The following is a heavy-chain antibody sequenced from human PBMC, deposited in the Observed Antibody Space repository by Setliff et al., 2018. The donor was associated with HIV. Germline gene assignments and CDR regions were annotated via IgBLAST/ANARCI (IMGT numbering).Heavy chain of an antibody. CDR3: ARATFGGVIAYFDS. V-gene: IGHV3-48*03. D-gene: IGHD3-16*02. J-gene: IGHJ4*02. CDR2: ISSSGTTI. Sequence: GGSLRLSCAASGFTFSSYEMNWVRQAPGKGLEWVSYISSSGTTIYYADSVKGRFTISRDNAKNSLYLQMNSLRAEDTAVYYCARATFGGVIAYFDSWGQGALVTVSS. CDR1: GFTFSSYE.